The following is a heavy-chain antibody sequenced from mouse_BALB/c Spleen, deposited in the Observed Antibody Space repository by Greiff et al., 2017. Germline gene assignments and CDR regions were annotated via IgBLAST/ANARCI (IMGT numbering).Heavy chain of an antibody. D-gene: IGHD2-3*01. Sequence: QVQLQQSGPELEKPGASVKISCKASGYTFTNYWLGWVKQRPGHGLEWIGDIYPGGGYTNYNEKFKGKATLTADTSSSTAYMQLSSLTSEDSAVYFCARSGDGYHFDYWGQGTTLTVSS. CDR3: ARSGDGYHFDY. V-gene: IGHV1-63*02. J-gene: IGHJ2*01. CDR2: IYPGGGYT. CDR1: GYTFTNYW.